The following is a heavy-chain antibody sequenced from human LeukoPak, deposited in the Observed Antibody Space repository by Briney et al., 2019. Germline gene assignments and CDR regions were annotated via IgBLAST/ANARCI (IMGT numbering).Heavy chain of an antibody. Sequence: GGSLRLSCAAPGFTFITYGPTWVRMAPGKGQEWVANIKQDGSEKYYVDSVKGRFTVFRDNAKNSLYLQMNSLRAEDTAVYYCARAVFPKSGSSYYFDYWGQGTLVTVSS. CDR3: ARAVFPKSGSSYYFDY. V-gene: IGHV3-7*01. CDR2: IKQDGSEK. D-gene: IGHD1-26*01. J-gene: IGHJ4*02. CDR1: GFTFITYG.